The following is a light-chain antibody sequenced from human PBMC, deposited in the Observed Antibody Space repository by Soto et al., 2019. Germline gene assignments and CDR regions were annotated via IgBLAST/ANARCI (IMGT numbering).Light chain of an antibody. J-gene: IGKJ2*01. CDR3: QQYGSSPYT. V-gene: IGKV3-20*01. Sequence: EIVLTQSPGTLSLSPGERATLSCRARQSVSSSYLAWYQQKPGQAPRLLIYGASSRATGIPARFSGSGSGTDFTLTISRLEPEDFAVYYCQQYGSSPYTCGQGTKLEIK. CDR2: GAS. CDR1: QSVSSSY.